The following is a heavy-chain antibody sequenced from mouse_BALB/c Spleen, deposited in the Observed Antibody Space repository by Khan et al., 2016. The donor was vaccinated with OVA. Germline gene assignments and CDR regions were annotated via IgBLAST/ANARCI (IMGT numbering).Heavy chain of an antibody. CDR3: ARSTYRYAFAY. CDR1: GDSITSGY. V-gene: IGHV3-8*02. D-gene: IGHD2-14*01. J-gene: IGHJ3*01. Sequence: EVQLQESGPSLVKPSQTLSLTCSVTGDSITSGYWSWIRKFPGNKLEYMGYMIYTGYTYYNPSLKSRISITRHTSKNRYYLQLNSVTTEDTATYYCARSTYRYAFAYWGQGTLVTVSA. CDR2: MIYTGYT.